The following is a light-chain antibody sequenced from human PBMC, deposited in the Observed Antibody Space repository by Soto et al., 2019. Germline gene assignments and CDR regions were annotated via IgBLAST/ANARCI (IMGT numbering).Light chain of an antibody. J-gene: IGKJ3*01. CDR3: QQSYSPNFT. Sequence: DIQMTQSPSSLSASVGDRVTITCRASQNINSYLNWYQQKPGKAPKLLIYTTSTLQTGVPSRFSGSGSATDFTLTISSLQPEDFATYFCQQSYSPNFTFGPGTKVDLK. CDR2: TTS. CDR1: QNINSY. V-gene: IGKV1-39*01.